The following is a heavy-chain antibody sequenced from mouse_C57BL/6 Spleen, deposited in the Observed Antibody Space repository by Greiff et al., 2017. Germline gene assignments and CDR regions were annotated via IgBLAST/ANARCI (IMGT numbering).Heavy chain of an antibody. CDR3: TRIYYGSSNYFDY. D-gene: IGHD1-1*01. CDR2: ISSGGDYI. Sequence: EVQVVESGEGLVKPGGSLKLSCAASGFTFSSYAMSWVRQTPEKRLEWVAYISSGGDYIYYADTVKGRFTISRDNARNTLYLQMSSLKSEDTAMYYCTRIYYGSSNYFDYWGQGTTLTVSS. J-gene: IGHJ2*01. CDR1: GFTFSSYA. V-gene: IGHV5-9-1*02.